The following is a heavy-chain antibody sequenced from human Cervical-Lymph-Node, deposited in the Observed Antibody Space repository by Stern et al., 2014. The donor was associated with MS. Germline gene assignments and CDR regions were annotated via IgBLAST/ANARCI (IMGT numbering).Heavy chain of an antibody. Sequence: QLQLQESGPGLVKPSGTLSLTCTVSGGSIDGSDWWSWVRQPPGKGLEWIGEIYHTGSTTYTPSLKSRVSMSVDKSKNQFSLNLPSVTAADTAVYYCARAGLYDYWGQGTLVTVSS. J-gene: IGHJ4*02. V-gene: IGHV4-4*02. CDR3: ARAGLYDY. CDR2: IYHTGST. D-gene: IGHD2/OR15-2a*01. CDR1: GGSIDGSDW.